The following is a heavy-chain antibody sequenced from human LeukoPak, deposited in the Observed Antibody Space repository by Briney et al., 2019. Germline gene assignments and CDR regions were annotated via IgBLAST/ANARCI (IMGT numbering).Heavy chain of an antibody. CDR2: ISWNSGSK. V-gene: IGHV3-9*01. J-gene: IGHJ4*02. CDR3: AREYCSSTSCYRVLGY. CDR1: GFTFDEYA. Sequence: GGSLRLSCAASGFTFDEYAMHWVRQAPGKGLEWVSGISWNSGSKGYAGSVKGRFTISRDNAKNSLYLQMNSLRAEDTAVYYCAREYCSSTSCYRVLGYWGQGTLVTVSS. D-gene: IGHD2-2*02.